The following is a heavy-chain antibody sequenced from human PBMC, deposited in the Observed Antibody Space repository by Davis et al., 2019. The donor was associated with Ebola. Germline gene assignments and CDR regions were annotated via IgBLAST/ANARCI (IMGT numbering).Heavy chain of an antibody. D-gene: IGHD1-26*01. J-gene: IGHJ4*02. CDR2: ITGSGDRT. Sequence: GESLKISCAASGFTFASYSMTWVRQAPGKGLEWVSGITGSGDRTYYADSVKGRFTFSRDNSQSTLYLHMNSLRVEDTAIYYCAKHYSGSYCQDSWGQGTLVTVSS. V-gene: IGHV3-23*01. CDR3: AKHYSGSYCQDS. CDR1: GFTFASYS.